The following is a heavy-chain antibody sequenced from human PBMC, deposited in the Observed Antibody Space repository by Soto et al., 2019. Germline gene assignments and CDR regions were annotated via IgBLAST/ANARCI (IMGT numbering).Heavy chain of an antibody. J-gene: IGHJ4*02. V-gene: IGHV2-5*02. D-gene: IGHD3-3*01. CDR2: IYWDDDK. Sequence: QITLKESGPTLVKPTQTLTLTCTFSGFSLSTSGVGVGWIRQHPGKALEWLALIYWDDDKRYSPSLKSRLTITKYTPKNQVVLTMTNMDPVDTATYSCAHSTIFGIVIKGPNFDYWGQGTLVTVSS. CDR1: GFSLSTSGVG. CDR3: AHSTIFGIVIKGPNFDY.